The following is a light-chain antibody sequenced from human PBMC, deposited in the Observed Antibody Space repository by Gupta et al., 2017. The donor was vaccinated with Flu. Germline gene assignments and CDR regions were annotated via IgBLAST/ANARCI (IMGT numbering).Light chain of an antibody. CDR1: ALTKQY. CDR2: EGS. V-gene: IGLV3-25*02. CDR3: QLGDSRRSVR. Sequence: SELTQPPSVSVSPGQTARITCYGDALTKQYITWYQKKPGQAPVVVRDEGSVRPAGIPERGSGYSSGNTATLNISGLQSGDEADYYCQLGDSRRSVRFGGGTKLTVL. J-gene: IGLJ3*02.